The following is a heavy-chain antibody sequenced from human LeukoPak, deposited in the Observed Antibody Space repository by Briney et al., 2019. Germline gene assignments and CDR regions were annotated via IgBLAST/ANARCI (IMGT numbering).Heavy chain of an antibody. Sequence: GGSLRLSCAASGFTFSDYYMSWIRRAPGKRLEWVSYISSGSYANYADSVKGRFTISRDNAKNSLYLQMYSLRAEDTAVYYCAIRSGCSRGSCYLDHWGQGTLVTVSS. D-gene: IGHD2-15*01. V-gene: IGHV3-11*03. CDR2: ISSGSYA. CDR1: GFTFSDYY. CDR3: AIRSGCSRGSCYLDH. J-gene: IGHJ4*02.